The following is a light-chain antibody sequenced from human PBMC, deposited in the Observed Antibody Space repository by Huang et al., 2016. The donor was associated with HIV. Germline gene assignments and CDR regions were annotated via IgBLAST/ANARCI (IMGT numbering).Light chain of an antibody. V-gene: IGKV3-20*01. CDR3: QQYDNSPPNT. CDR2: DAS. CDR1: QSVSSNY. Sequence: ELVLTQSPGTLSLSPGERATLSCRASQSVSSNYVAWYQQNPGQAPRLLIYDASARATGIPDRCSGSGSGMDFTLTISSLEPEDFAVYFCQQYDNSPPNTVGQGTKLEIK. J-gene: IGKJ2*01.